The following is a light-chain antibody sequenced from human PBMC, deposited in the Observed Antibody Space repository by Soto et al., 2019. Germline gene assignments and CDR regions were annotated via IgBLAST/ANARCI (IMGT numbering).Light chain of an antibody. V-gene: IGLV2-14*01. CDR1: SSDVGFYNY. J-gene: IGLJ2*01. CDR3: SSYIINSTLFI. Sequence: QSALTQPASVSGSPGQSITISCSGTSSDVGFYNYVSWFQQYPGKAPKLMIYEVSNRPSGISNRFSGSKSGNTASLTISGLQAEDGADYYCSSYIINSTLFIFGGGTKVTVL. CDR2: EVS.